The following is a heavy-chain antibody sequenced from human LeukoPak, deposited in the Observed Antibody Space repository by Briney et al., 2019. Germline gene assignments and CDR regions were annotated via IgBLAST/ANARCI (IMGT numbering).Heavy chain of an antibody. CDR1: GFNFRSYW. D-gene: IGHD3-22*01. CDR2: INSDGTGT. J-gene: IGHJ4*02. Sequence: GGSLRLSCAASGFNFRSYWMHWVRQAPGKGLVWVSRINSDGTGTYADSVKGRFTISRDNANNTLYLPMNSLRADDTAVYYCTRDARTCHSSGCWKPSDYWGRGALVTVSS. V-gene: IGHV3-74*01. CDR3: TRDARTCHSSGCWKPSDY.